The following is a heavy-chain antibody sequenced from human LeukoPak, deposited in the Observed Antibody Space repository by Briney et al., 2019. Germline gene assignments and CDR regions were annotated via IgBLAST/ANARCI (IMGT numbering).Heavy chain of an antibody. D-gene: IGHD5/OR15-5a*01. Sequence: GGSLRLSCVASGFTFRAYEMTWVRQAPGKGLEWVANIKHDGSEKYSVDSAKGRFTISRDNAKNSLYLQMNSLRAEDTAVYYCARGAHSSVWEYFFYYMDVWGKGTTVIVSS. CDR3: ARGAHSSVWEYFFYYMDV. CDR1: GFTFRAYE. CDR2: IKHDGSEK. J-gene: IGHJ6*03. V-gene: IGHV3-7*04.